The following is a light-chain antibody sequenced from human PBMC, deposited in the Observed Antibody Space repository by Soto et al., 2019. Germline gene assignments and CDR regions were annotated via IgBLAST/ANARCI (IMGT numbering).Light chain of an antibody. CDR2: EVS. CDR1: SSDIGGYNY. Sequence: QSALTQPASVSGSPGQSITISCTGTSSDIGGYNYVSWYQQHPGKPPKVMIYEVSNRPSGVSNSFSGSKSGNTASLTISGLQTEDEADYYCTSYTSSNTYVFGTGTKVTVL. J-gene: IGLJ1*01. V-gene: IGLV2-14*01. CDR3: TSYTSSNTYV.